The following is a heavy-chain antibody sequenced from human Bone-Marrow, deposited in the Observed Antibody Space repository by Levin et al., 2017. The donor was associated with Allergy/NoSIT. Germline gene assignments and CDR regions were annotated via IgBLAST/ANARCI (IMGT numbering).Heavy chain of an antibody. CDR3: AGYTAKDY. V-gene: IGHV3-53*01. Sequence: GGSLRLSCVASGFTVGNNYMSRVRQAPGKGLEWVSVIYSGGSTYYADSVKGRFTVSRDSSKNILFLQMNSLTAEDTAVYYCAGYTAKDYWGRGTLVTVSS. D-gene: IGHD5-18*01. J-gene: IGHJ4*02. CDR1: GFTVGNNY. CDR2: IYSGGST.